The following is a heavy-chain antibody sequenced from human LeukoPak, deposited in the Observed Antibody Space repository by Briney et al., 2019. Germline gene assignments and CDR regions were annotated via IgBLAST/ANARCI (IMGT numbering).Heavy chain of an antibody. CDR3: ARDNSVGDIAWWFDP. CDR2: MNPNSGDT. CDR1: GYTFISYD. Sequence: ASVKVSCKASGYTFISYDINWVRQATGQGLEWLGWMNPNSGDTGYAQKFQGRVTMTRNTSIGTAYVELSSLTSEDTAVYYCARDNSVGDIAWWFDPWGQGTLVTVSS. V-gene: IGHV1-8*01. J-gene: IGHJ5*02. D-gene: IGHD3-16*02.